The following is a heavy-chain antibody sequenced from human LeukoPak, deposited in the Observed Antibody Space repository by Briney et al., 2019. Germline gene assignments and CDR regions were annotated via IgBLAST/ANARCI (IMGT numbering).Heavy chain of an antibody. CDR2: VKGDGRTT. D-gene: IGHD5-18*01. Sequence: GGSLRLSCAASGLTFSDFWMHWVRQPPGKGLVWVALVKGDGRTTIYADSVKGRFTISRDNAKNTLYLQMNSLRADDSGVYYCATGHSYGYDYWGQGVLVAVSS. J-gene: IGHJ4*02. CDR3: ATGHSYGYDY. V-gene: IGHV3-74*01. CDR1: GLTFSDFW.